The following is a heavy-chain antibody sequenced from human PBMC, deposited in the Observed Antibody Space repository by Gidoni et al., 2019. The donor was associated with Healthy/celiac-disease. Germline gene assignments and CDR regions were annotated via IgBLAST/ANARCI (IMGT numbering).Heavy chain of an antibody. Sequence: EVQLVESGGGLVQPGGSLRLSCAASGFTFSSYEMNWVRQAPGKGLEWVSYISSSGSTIYYADSVKGRFTISRDNAKNSLYLQMNSLRAEDTAVYYCARDLWSGPSYYYYGMDVWGQGTTVTVSS. J-gene: IGHJ6*02. V-gene: IGHV3-48*03. D-gene: IGHD3-3*01. CDR2: ISSSGSTI. CDR1: GFTFSSYE. CDR3: ARDLWSGPSYYYYGMDV.